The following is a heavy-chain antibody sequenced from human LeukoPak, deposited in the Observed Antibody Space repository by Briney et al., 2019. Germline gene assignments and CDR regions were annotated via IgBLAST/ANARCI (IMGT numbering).Heavy chain of an antibody. J-gene: IGHJ1*01. D-gene: IGHD2-2*01. Sequence: GGSLRLSCAASGFTFSSYSMNWVRQAPGKGLEWVSSISSSSSYIYYADSVKGRFTISRDNAKNSLYLQMNSLRAEDTAVYYCAGANRGDCSSTSCYFRYFQHWGQGTPVTVSS. CDR1: GFTFSSYS. CDR3: AGANRGDCSSTSCYFRYFQH. V-gene: IGHV3-21*01. CDR2: ISSSSSYI.